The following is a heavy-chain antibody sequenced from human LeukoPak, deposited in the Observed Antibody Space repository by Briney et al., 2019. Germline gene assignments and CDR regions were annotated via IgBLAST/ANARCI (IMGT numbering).Heavy chain of an antibody. CDR1: GYSFTSYW. J-gene: IGHJ4*02. Sequence: GESLQISCKGSGYSFTSYWIGWVRQLPGKGLEWMGIIYPGDSDTRYSPSFQGQVTISADKSISTAYLQWSSLMASDTAMYYCARLKDHTIDYWGQGTLVTVSS. V-gene: IGHV5-51*01. CDR3: ARLKDHTIDY. CDR2: IYPGDSDT. D-gene: IGHD1-14*01.